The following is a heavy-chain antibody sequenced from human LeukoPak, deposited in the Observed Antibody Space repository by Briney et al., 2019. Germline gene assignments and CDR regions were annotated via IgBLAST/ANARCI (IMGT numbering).Heavy chain of an antibody. CDR1: GGSISSYY. J-gene: IGHJ4*02. CDR3: ARARDDYGDGAERYFDY. Sequence: SETLSLTCTVSGGSISSYYWSWIRQPPGKGLEWIGYIYYSGSTNYNPSLKSRVTISVDTSKNQFSLKLSSVTAADVAVYYCARARDDYGDGAERYFDYWGQGTLVTLSS. V-gene: IGHV4-59*01. CDR2: IYYSGST. D-gene: IGHD4-17*01.